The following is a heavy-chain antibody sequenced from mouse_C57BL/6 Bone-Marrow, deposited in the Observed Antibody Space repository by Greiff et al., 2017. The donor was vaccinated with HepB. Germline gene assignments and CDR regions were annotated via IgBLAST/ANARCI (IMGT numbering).Heavy chain of an antibody. CDR3: VSYYYGSSPYWYFDV. J-gene: IGHJ1*03. CDR1: GFSFNTYA. V-gene: IGHV10-1*01. Sequence: EVKVVESGGGLVQPKGSLKLSCAASGFSFNTYAMNWVRQAPGKGLEWVARIRSKSNNYATYYADSVKDRFTISRDDSESMLYLQMNNLKTEDTAMYYCVSYYYGSSPYWYFDVWGTGTTVTVSS. D-gene: IGHD1-1*01. CDR2: IRSKSNNYAT.